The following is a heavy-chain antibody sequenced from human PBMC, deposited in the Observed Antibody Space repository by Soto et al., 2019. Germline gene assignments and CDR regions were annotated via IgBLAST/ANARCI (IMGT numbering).Heavy chain of an antibody. D-gene: IGHD3-22*01. J-gene: IGHJ3*02. CDR3: ASLYYYDSSGYPPDI. CDR1: GGSFSGYY. V-gene: IGHV4-34*01. Sequence: QVQLQQWGAGLLKPSETLSLTCAVYGGSFSGYYWSWIRQPPGKGLEWIGEINHSGSTNYNPSLKSRVTISVDASKNQFCLKLSSVTAADTAVYYCASLYYYDSSGYPPDIWGQGTMVTVSS. CDR2: INHSGST.